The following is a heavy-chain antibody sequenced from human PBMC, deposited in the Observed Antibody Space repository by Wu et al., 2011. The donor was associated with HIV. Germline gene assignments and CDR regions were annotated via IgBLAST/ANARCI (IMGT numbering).Heavy chain of an antibody. CDR3: ATGKAETGPYSLIDY. D-gene: IGHD2-15*01. CDR1: GGSFSRYS. V-gene: IGHV1-69*06. Sequence: QVQLVQSGAEVKKPGSSVKVSCKTSGGSFSRYSFSWVRQAPGQGLEWMGGLIPLFGATDYAQKFQGRITISADTSTTTVYMDLSSLRSEDTAVYYCATGKAETGPYSLIDYWGQGTLVTVSS. CDR2: LIPLFGAT. J-gene: IGHJ4*02.